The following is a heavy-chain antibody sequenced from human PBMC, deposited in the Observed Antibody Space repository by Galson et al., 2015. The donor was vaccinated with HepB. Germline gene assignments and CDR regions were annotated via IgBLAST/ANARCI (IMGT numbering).Heavy chain of an antibody. D-gene: IGHD2-2*02. CDR1: GGSISSYY. Sequence: ETLSLTCTVSGGSISSYYWSWIRQLPGKGLEWIGYIYYSGSTNYNPSLKSRVTISVDTSKNQFSLKLSSVTAADTAVYYCARGDRRGGYCSSTSCYRGAFDIWGQGTMVTGSS. CDR2: IYYSGST. J-gene: IGHJ3*02. CDR3: ARGDRRGGYCSSTSCYRGAFDI. V-gene: IGHV4-59*01.